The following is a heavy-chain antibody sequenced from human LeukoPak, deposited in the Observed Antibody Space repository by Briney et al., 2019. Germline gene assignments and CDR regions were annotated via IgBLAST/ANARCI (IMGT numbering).Heavy chain of an antibody. D-gene: IGHD2-2*01. J-gene: IGHJ3*02. CDR1: GYTFTSYD. V-gene: IGHV1-8*01. Sequence: ASVKVSCKASGYTFTSYDINWVRQATGQGLEWMGWMNPNSGNTGYAQKFQGRVTMTRNTSISTAYMELSSLRSEDTAVYYCARGAPGYCSSTSCYGSAFDIWGQGTMVTVSS. CDR2: MNPNSGNT. CDR3: ARGAPGYCSSTSCYGSAFDI.